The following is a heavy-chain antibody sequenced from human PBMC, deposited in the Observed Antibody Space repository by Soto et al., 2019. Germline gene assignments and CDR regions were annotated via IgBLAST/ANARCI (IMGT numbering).Heavy chain of an antibody. J-gene: IGHJ5*02. V-gene: IGHV1-69*13. CDR3: ARAREHWSSTSCYPFDP. CDR2: IIPIFGTA. CDR1: GGTFSSYA. D-gene: IGHD2-2*01. Sequence: SVKVSCKASGGTFSSYAISWVRQAPGQGLEWMGGIIPIFGTANYAQKFQGRVTITADESTSTAYMELSSLRSEDTAVYYCARAREHWSSTSCYPFDPWGHVTLVTVSS.